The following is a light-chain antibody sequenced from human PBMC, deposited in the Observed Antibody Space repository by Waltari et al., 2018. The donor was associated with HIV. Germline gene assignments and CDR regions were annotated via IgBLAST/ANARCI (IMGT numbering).Light chain of an antibody. Sequence: SYELTQPPSVSVSPGQTASITCSGDKLGNKYVCWYQQKAGQSPVLVIYQDSKRPSGIPGRFSGSNAENTATLTISGTQAMDEADYYCQAWDSSTGVFGTGTKVTVL. CDR2: QDS. CDR3: QAWDSSTGV. J-gene: IGLJ1*01. CDR1: KLGNKY. V-gene: IGLV3-1*01.